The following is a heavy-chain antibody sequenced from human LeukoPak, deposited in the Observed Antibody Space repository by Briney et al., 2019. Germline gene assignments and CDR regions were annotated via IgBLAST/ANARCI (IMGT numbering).Heavy chain of an antibody. V-gene: IGHV3-23*01. CDR1: GFTFSSCA. CDR3: ARPTWTNYMDV. J-gene: IGHJ6*03. D-gene: IGHD3/OR15-3a*01. CDR2: ISDSGAYT. Sequence: GGSLRLSCAASGFTFSSCAMSWVRQAPGKGLEWVSAISDSGAYTYYADSVKGRFTVSRDNAKNSVSLQMNSLRAEDTAVYFCARPTWTNYMDVWGKGTAVTISS.